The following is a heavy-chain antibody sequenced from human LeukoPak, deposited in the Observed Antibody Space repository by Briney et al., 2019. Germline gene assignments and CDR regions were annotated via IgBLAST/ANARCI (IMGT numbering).Heavy chain of an antibody. D-gene: IGHD1-26*01. CDR3: ARGDIVGTYSAYYYYGMDV. V-gene: IGHV1-46*01. J-gene: IGHJ6*02. CDR2: INPSGGST. Sequence: GASVKVSCKASGYTFTSYYMHWVRQAPGQGLEWMGIINPSGGSTSYAQKFQGRVTMTRDTSTSTVYMELSSLRSEDTAVYYCARGDIVGTYSAYYYYGMDVWGQGTTVTVSS. CDR1: GYTFTSYY.